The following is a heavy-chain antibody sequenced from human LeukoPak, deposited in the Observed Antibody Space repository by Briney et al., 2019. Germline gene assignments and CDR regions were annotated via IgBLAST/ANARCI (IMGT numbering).Heavy chain of an antibody. CDR1: GYTLTELS. V-gene: IGHV1-24*01. CDR3: ATLGTYVGSVRTDY. D-gene: IGHD3-10*01. Sequence: GASVKVSCKVSGYTLTELSMHWVRQAPGKGLEWMGGFDPEDGETIYAHKFKGRVAMTEDVSTDIAYMELSSLKSDDTAIYYCATLGTYVGSVRTDYWGQGTLVTVSS. CDR2: FDPEDGET. J-gene: IGHJ4*02.